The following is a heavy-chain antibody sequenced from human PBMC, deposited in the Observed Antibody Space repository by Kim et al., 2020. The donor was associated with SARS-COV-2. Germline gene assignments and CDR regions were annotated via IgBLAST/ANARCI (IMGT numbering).Heavy chain of an antibody. J-gene: IGHJ6*02. CDR2: IYYSGST. Sequence: SETLSLICTVSGGSISSSSYYWGWIRQPPGKGLEWIGSIYYSGSTYYNPSLKSRVTISVDTSKNQFSLKLSSVTAADTAVYYCARAGRLPLYYYYYGMDVWGQGTTVTVSS. V-gene: IGHV4-39*07. CDR3: ARAGRLPLYYYYYGMDV. CDR1: GGSISSSSYY. D-gene: IGHD5-18*01.